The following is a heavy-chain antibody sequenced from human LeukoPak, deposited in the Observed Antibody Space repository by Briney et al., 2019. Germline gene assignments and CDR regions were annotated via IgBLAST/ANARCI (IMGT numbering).Heavy chain of an antibody. D-gene: IGHD3-16*01. Sequence: SETLSLTCTVSGGSISSSSYYWGWIRQPPGKGLEWIGCIYYSGSTYYNPSLKSRVTISVDTSKNQFSLKLSSVTAADTAVYYCARPGAGGPPWYYFDYWGQGTLVTVSS. CDR3: ARPGAGGPPWYYFDY. CDR2: IYYSGST. CDR1: GGSISSSSYY. V-gene: IGHV4-39*01. J-gene: IGHJ4*02.